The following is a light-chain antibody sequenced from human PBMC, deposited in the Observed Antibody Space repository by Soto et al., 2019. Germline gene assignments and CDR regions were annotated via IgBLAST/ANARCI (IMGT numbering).Light chain of an antibody. Sequence: DIQMTQSPSTLSASVGDRVTITCRASQSIDRWLAWYQQKPGKAPKLLIYRASSLESGVPSRFSGSGSGTGFTLTISSLQTDEFATYDCQQYKTYTYAFAQGTKLEIK. V-gene: IGKV1-5*03. CDR1: QSIDRW. CDR2: RAS. J-gene: IGKJ2*01. CDR3: QQYKTYTYA.